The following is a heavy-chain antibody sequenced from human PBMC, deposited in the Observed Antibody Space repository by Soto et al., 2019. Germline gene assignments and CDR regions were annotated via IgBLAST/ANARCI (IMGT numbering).Heavy chain of an antibody. V-gene: IGHV5-10-1*01. D-gene: IGHD6-19*01. Sequence: GESLKISCKGSGHSFTIYWISWVRQMPGKGLEWMGRIDPSDSYTNYSPSFQGHVTISADKSISTAYLQWSSLKASDTAMYYCARQAKYSSGWTYWGQGTLVTVSS. CDR2: IDPSDSYT. CDR3: ARQAKYSSGWTY. CDR1: GHSFTIYW. J-gene: IGHJ4*02.